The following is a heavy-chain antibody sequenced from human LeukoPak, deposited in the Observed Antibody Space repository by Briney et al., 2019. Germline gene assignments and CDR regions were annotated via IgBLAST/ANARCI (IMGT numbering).Heavy chain of an antibody. V-gene: IGHV4-39*07. D-gene: IGHD2-8*01. J-gene: IGHJ3*02. Sequence: SETLSLTCTVSGGSISSSSYYWGWIRQPPGKGLEWIGSIYYSGSTYYNPSLKSRVTISVDTSKNQFSLKLSSVTAADTAVYYCATYRPNFVYAIGSDAFDIWGQGTMVTVSS. CDR2: IYYSGST. CDR3: ATYRPNFVYAIGSDAFDI. CDR1: GGSISSSSYY.